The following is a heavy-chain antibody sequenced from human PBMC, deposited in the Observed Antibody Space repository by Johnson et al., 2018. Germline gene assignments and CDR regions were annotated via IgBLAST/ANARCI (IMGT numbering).Heavy chain of an antibody. J-gene: IGHJ4*02. D-gene: IGHD3-3*01. Sequence: VQLVESGGGLVQPGGSLRLSCAASGFTFSSYSMNWVRQAPWKGLEWVANIKQDGSEKYFVDSVKGRFTISRDNAKNSLYLQMNSLRVEDTAGYYCARGGSGFYPVNCDYWGQGTLVTVSS. CDR1: GFTFSSYS. CDR2: IKQDGSEK. V-gene: IGHV3-7*04. CDR3: ARGGSGFYPVNCDY.